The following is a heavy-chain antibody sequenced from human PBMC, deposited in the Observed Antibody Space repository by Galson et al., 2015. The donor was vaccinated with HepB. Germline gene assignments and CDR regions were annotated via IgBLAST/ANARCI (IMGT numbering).Heavy chain of an antibody. Sequence: SLRLSCAASGFTFSSYAMRWVRQAPGKGLEWVAVISYDGSNKYYADSVKGRFTISRDNSKNTLYLQMNSLRAEDTAVYYCARALENVLRFLEWFPRGYYYYYGMDVWGQGTTVTVSS. CDR3: ARALENVLRFLEWFPRGYYYYYGMDV. CDR2: ISYDGSNK. D-gene: IGHD3-3*01. V-gene: IGHV3-30-3*01. CDR1: GFTFSSYA. J-gene: IGHJ6*02.